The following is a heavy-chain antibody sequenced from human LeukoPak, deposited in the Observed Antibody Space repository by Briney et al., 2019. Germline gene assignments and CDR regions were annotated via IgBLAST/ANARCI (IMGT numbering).Heavy chain of an antibody. CDR1: GYTFTGYY. CDR3: AREYSYGFYFDY. V-gene: IGHV1-2*06. CDR2: INPNSGGA. J-gene: IGHJ4*02. D-gene: IGHD5-18*01. Sequence: VSVKVSCEASGYTFTGYYIHWVRQAPGQGLEWMGRINPNSGGANYAQKLQGRVTMTRDTSITTAYMELSRLRSDDTAVYYCAREYSYGFYFDYWGQGTLVTVSS.